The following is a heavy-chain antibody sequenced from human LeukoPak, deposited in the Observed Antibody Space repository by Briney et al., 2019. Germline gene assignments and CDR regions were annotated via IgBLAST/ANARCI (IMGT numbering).Heavy chain of an antibody. CDR3: ARANDNDGSSGYSHDY. D-gene: IGHD3-22*01. J-gene: IGHJ4*02. V-gene: IGHV3-74*01. CDR2: INTDGTTT. CDR1: GFTLTRHW. Sequence: PGGPLRHSCAASGFTLTRHWMHWVRQTPEKVLVWVSRINTDGTTTDYAGSVKGRFTISRDNAKSTLYLQMNSLRAEDTAEYYCARANDNDGSSGYSHDYWGQGTLVTVSS.